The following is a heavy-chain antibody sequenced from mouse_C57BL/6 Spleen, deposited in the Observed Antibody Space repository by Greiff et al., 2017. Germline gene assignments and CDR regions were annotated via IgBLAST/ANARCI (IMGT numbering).Heavy chain of an antibody. J-gene: IGHJ1*03. V-gene: IGHV2-2*01. Sequence: QVQLKESGPGLVQPSQSLSITCTVSGFSLTSYGVHWVRQSPGKGLEWLGVIWSGGSTDCNAAFISRLSISKDNSKSQVFFQMNSLQADDTAIYYCAREEGFYYYGSKGYFDVWGTGTTVTVSS. D-gene: IGHD1-1*01. CDR1: GFSLTSYG. CDR3: AREEGFYYYGSKGYFDV. CDR2: IWSGGST.